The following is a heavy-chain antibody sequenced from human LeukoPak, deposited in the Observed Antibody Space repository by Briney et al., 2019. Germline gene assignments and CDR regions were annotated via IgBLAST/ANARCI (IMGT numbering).Heavy chain of an antibody. D-gene: IGHD7-27*01. Sequence: GGSLRLSCAASGFTFSHYWMHWVRQAPGRGLVWVSRINTDGSDTVYADSVKGRFTISRDNAKNTLYLQMNSLRAEDTAVYYCARDRSVTNGGFDYWGQGTLVTVSS. CDR2: INTDGSDT. CDR3: ARDRSVTNGGFDY. J-gene: IGHJ4*02. CDR1: GFTFSHYW. V-gene: IGHV3-74*01.